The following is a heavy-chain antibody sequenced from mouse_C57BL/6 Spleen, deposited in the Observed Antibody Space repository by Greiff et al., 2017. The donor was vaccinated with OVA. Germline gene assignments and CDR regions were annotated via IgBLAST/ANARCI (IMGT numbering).Heavy chain of an antibody. CDR1: GFTFSDYY. CDR3: ARQDYDAWFAY. D-gene: IGHD2-4*01. V-gene: IGHV5-12*01. CDR2: ISNGGGST. J-gene: IGHJ3*01. Sequence: EVKVVESGGGLVQPGGSLKLSCAASGFTFSDYYMYWVRQTPEKRLEWVAYISNGGGSTYYPDTVKGRFTFSRDNAKNTLYLQMSRLKSEDTAMYYCARQDYDAWFAYWGQGTLVTVSA.